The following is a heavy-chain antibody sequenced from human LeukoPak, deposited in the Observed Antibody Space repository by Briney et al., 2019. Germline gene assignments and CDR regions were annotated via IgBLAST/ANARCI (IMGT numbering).Heavy chain of an antibody. CDR3: AGARGAAAGTFSDY. CDR1: GYTFTGYY. V-gene: IGHV1-2*02. CDR2: INPNSGGT. Sequence: ASVKVSCKASGYTFTGYYMHWVRQAPGQGLEWMGWINPNSGGTNYAQKFQGRVTMTRDTSISTAYMELSRLRSDDTAVYYCAGARGAAAGTFSDYWGQGTLVTVSS. J-gene: IGHJ4*02. D-gene: IGHD6-13*01.